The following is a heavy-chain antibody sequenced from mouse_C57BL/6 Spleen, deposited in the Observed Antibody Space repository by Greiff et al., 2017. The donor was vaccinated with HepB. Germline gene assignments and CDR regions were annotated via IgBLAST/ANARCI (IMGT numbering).Heavy chain of an antibody. CDR3: TGDVTTVNAY. CDR1: GFTFSSYA. J-gene: IGHJ3*01. V-gene: IGHV5-9-1*02. CDR2: ISSGGDYI. D-gene: IGHD1-1*01. Sequence: EVQVVESGEGLVKPGGSLKLSCAASGFTFSSYAMSWVRQTPEKRLEWVAYISSGGDYIYYADTVKGRFTISRDNARNTLYLQMSSLKSEDTAMYYCTGDVTTVNAYWGQGTLVTVSA.